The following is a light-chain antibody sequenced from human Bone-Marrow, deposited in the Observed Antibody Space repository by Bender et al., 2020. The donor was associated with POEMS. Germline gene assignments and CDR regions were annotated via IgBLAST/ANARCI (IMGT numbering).Light chain of an antibody. CDR3: SSYSSSNTPVL. Sequence: QSVLTQPPSASGTPGQRVTISCSGGSSNIGAHAVNWYQHLPGTAPKLLIYSSHRRPSEVPDRFSGSKSGNTASLTISGLRAEDEADYYCSSYSSSNTPVLFGGGTKLTVL. CDR2: SSH. J-gene: IGLJ2*01. CDR1: SSNIGAHA. V-gene: IGLV1-44*01.